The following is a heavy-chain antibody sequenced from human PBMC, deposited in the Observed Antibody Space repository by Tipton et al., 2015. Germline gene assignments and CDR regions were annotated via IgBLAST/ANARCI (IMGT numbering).Heavy chain of an antibody. CDR2: IYHSADA. Sequence: TLSLTCAVSGGSLSSVNWWTWVRQTPGEGLEWIGQIYHSADATYNPSLQSRVSMSVDTSRDQFSLSLTSVTAADTAVYYCARNSMVGDQGLDFWGQGLLVTVSS. D-gene: IGHD1-26*01. CDR1: GGSLSSVNW. V-gene: IGHV4-4*02. J-gene: IGHJ4*02. CDR3: ARNSMVGDQGLDF.